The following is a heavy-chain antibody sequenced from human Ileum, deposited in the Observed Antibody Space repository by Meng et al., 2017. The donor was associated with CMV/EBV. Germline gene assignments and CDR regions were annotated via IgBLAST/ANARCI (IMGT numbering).Heavy chain of an antibody. CDR1: GGSINSNNYY. V-gene: IGHV4-39*07. D-gene: IGHD1-20*01. CDR2: IYYNGNT. J-gene: IGHJ4*02. Sequence: QVHLQWSGPGLVKPSETRSLTCTVSGGSINSNNYYWGWIRQPPGKGLEWIGSIYYNGNTPYNPSLKSRVTISLDTSKNQFSLRLSSVTAADTAVYYCARDITGSHFDHWGQGVLVTVSS. CDR3: ARDITGSHFDH.